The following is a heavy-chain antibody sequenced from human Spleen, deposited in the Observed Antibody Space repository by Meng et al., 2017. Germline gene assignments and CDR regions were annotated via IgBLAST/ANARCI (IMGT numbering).Heavy chain of an antibody. CDR3: VRDEDISATGKHLVDY. V-gene: IGHV1-2*06. D-gene: IGHD1-1*01. Sequence: QVHLVESGAELKNPWASVKVSCKASGYTFTGYGIHWVRLAHGQGLEWMGRIDPGSGGTQYSQNFQGRVLITRDTAVSTTYMELSRLRSDDTAVYYCVRDEDISATGKHLVDYWGQGTLVTVSS. CDR2: IDPGSGGT. CDR1: GYTFTGYG. J-gene: IGHJ4*02.